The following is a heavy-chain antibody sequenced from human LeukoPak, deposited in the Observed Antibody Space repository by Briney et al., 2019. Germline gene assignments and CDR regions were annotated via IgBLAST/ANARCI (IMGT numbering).Heavy chain of an antibody. Sequence: ASVKVSCKASGYTFTSYAMNWVRQAPGQGLEWMGWINNYNGDTKYAQKVQGRVTMTTDTSTSTAYMELRSLTSDDTAVYYCARAPQYLHGWPWVHDSWGQGTLVTVSS. CDR2: INNYNGDT. D-gene: IGHD6-19*01. CDR1: GYTFTSYA. CDR3: ARAPQYLHGWPWVHDS. V-gene: IGHV1-18*01. J-gene: IGHJ4*02.